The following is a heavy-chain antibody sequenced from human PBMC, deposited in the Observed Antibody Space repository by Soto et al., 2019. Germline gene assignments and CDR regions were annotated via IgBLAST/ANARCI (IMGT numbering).Heavy chain of an antibody. CDR1: GYTFTSYG. V-gene: IGHV1-18*01. Sequence: ASVKVSCKASGYTFTSYGISWVRQAPGQGLEWMGWISAYNGNTNYAQKLQGRVTMTTDTSTSTAYMELRSLRSDDTALYYCARGASQYSSGWLFDYWGQGTLVTVSS. D-gene: IGHD6-19*01. CDR2: ISAYNGNT. J-gene: IGHJ4*02. CDR3: ARGASQYSSGWLFDY.